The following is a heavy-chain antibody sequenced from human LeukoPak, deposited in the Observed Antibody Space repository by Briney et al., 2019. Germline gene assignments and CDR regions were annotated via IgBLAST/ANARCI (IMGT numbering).Heavy chain of an antibody. D-gene: IGHD2-2*01. V-gene: IGHV3-23*01. Sequence: GGSLRLSCAASGFTFSIYAMSWVRQAPGKGLEWVSGISGSGGSTYYADSVKGRFTISRDNSKNTLYLQMNSLRAEDTAVYYCAKGRGGSIVVVPAAILDYWGQGTLVTVSS. CDR3: AKGRGGSIVVVPAAILDY. J-gene: IGHJ4*02. CDR1: GFTFSIYA. CDR2: ISGSGGST.